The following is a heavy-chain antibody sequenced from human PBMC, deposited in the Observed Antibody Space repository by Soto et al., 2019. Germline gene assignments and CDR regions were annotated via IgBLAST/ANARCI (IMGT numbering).Heavy chain of an antibody. Sequence: QVQLAQSGAEVKKPGSSVKVSCKASGGTFSSYAISWVRQAPGQGLEWMGGIIPIFGTANYAQKFQGRVTITADKSTSTAYMELSSLRSEDTAVYYCARSSSAYYYDSSGYYFDYWGQGTLVTVSS. CDR2: IIPIFGTA. D-gene: IGHD3-22*01. CDR3: ARSSSAYYYDSSGYYFDY. CDR1: GGTFSSYA. V-gene: IGHV1-69*06. J-gene: IGHJ4*02.